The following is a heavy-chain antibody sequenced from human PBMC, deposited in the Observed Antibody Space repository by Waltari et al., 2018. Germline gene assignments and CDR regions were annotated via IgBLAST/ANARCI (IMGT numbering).Heavy chain of an antibody. CDR3: ARGGGGDWEWFDP. CDR2: IYYTGST. J-gene: IGHJ5*02. Sequence: QVQLQESGPSLLKPPETLSLICTTSGGSISGFYWSWVRQPPGKGLDWIGYIYYTGSTNFNPSLKSRVTMSVDTSKNQFSLKLSSVTAADTAFYYCARGGGGDWEWFDPWGQGTLVTVSS. CDR1: GGSISGFY. V-gene: IGHV4-59*01. D-gene: IGHD2-21*02.